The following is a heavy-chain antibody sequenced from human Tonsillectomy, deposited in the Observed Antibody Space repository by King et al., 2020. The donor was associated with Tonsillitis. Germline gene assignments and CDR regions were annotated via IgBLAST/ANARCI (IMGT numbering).Heavy chain of an antibody. CDR1: GGSISSGGYY. Sequence: VQLQESGPGLVKPSQTLSLTCTVSGGSISSGGYYWSWIRQHPGKGLEWIGYIYYSGSTYYNPSLKCRVTISVDTSKNQFSLKLSSVTAADTAVYYCAREGGVKENDYGTSNRYYYYYGMDVWGQGTTVTVSS. J-gene: IGHJ6*02. D-gene: IGHD4-17*01. V-gene: IGHV4-31*03. CDR2: IYYSGST. CDR3: AREGGVKENDYGTSNRYYYYYGMDV.